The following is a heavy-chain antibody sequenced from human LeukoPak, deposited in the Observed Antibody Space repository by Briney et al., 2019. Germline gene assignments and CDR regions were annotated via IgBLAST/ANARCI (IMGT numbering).Heavy chain of an antibody. J-gene: IGHJ4*02. CDR3: ARVVTGTTYLRLYYFDS. CDR2: INSDGSWT. V-gene: IGHV3-74*01. Sequence: PGGSLRLSCAASGNYWMHWVRQAPGKGLVWVSHINSDGSWTSYADSVKGRFTISRDTSKNTLYLQMNSLRAEDTAVYFCARVVTGTTYLRLYYFDSWGQGTLVTVSS. CDR1: GNYW. D-gene: IGHD1-7*01.